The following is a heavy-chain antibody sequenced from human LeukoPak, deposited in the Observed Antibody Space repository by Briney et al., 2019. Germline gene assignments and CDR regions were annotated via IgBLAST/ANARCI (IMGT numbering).Heavy chain of an antibody. CDR2: IKQDGSEK. Sequence: GGSLRLSCAASGFTFSSYWMSWVRQAPGKGLEWVANIKQDGSEKYYVDSVKGRFTISRDNAKNSLYLQMNSLRAEDTAVYYCARDIAVAGPGYDAFDIWGQGTMVTVSS. CDR1: GFTFSSYW. D-gene: IGHD6-19*01. J-gene: IGHJ3*02. V-gene: IGHV3-7*01. CDR3: ARDIAVAGPGYDAFDI.